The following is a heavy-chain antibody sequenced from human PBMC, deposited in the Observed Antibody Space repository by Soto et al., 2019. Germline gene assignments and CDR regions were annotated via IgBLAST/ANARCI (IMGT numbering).Heavy chain of an antibody. J-gene: IGHJ6*03. Sequence: SATLSLTCAVYGGSFSGYYWSWIRQPPGKGLEWIGESNHSGSTNANPSIKSRVTISVDTSKSQFSLKLSSVTAADTAVFYCAREGIAAAVNYYYYYYMDVWGKGTTVTVSS. CDR1: GGSFSGYY. D-gene: IGHD6-13*01. V-gene: IGHV4-34*01. CDR3: AREGIAAAVNYYYYYYMDV. CDR2: SNHSGST.